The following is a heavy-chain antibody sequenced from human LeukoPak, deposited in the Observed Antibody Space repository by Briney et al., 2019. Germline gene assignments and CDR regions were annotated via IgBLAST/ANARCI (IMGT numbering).Heavy chain of an antibody. CDR1: GGSISSHY. V-gene: IGHV4-59*11. CDR2: IYYSGST. D-gene: IGHD2-15*01. Sequence: SETLSLTCTVSGGSISSHYWSWIRQPPGKGLEWIGYIYYSGSTNYNPSLKSRVTISVDTSKNQFSLKLSSVTAADTAVYYCARVNAGGACSGGSCYYYYYMDVWGKGTTVTVSS. CDR3: ARVNAGGACSGGSCYYYYYMDV. J-gene: IGHJ6*03.